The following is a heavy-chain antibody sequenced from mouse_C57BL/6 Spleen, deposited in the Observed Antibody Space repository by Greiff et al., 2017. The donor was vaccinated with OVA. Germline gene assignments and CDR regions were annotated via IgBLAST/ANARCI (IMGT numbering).Heavy chain of an antibody. D-gene: IGHD1-1*01. V-gene: IGHV1-54*01. CDR2: INPGSGGT. CDR3: ARGGYGTDY. CDR1: GYAFTNYL. J-gene: IGHJ2*01. Sequence: VQLQESGAELVRPGTSVKVSCKASGYAFTNYLIEWVKQRPGQGLEWIGVINPGSGGTNYNEKFKGKATLTADKSSSTAYMQLSSLPSEDSAVYFCARGGYGTDYWGQGTTLTVSS.